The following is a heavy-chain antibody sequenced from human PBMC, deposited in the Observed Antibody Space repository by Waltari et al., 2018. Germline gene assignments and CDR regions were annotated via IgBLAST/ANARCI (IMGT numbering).Heavy chain of an antibody. V-gene: IGHV4-34*01. CDR2: IDHSACT. D-gene: IGHD3-22*01. J-gene: IGHJ5*02. Sequence: QVQLQQWGAGLLKPSETLSLTCAVYGGSFSGYSWNWIRQPPGQGLEWIGEIDHSACTNYNPSLKSRVTISVDTSNNQFSLKRSSVTAAYTALYYCARGPMRGWFDPWGQGTLVTVSS. CDR1: GGSFSGYS. CDR3: ARGPMRGWFDP.